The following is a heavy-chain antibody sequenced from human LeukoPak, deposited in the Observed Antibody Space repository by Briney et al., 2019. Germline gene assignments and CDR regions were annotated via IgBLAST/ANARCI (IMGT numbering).Heavy chain of an antibody. Sequence: GGSLRLSCSASGFTFNTYAMHWVRQAPGKGLEYVSAIDHTGGTTFYADSVKGRFTISRDNSKNTLYLQMSSLRSEDTAVYYCAPGKFDYWSQGTLATVSS. D-gene: IGHD3-10*01. V-gene: IGHV3-64D*08. CDR3: APGKFDY. CDR2: IDHTGGTT. J-gene: IGHJ4*02. CDR1: GFTFNTYA.